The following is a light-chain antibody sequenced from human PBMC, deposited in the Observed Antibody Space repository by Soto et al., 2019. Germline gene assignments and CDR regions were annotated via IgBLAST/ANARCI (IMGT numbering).Light chain of an antibody. CDR2: STF. CDR1: QGIGTS. CDR3: LQHNSYPYT. V-gene: IGKV1-17*01. Sequence: DIQMTQSPSSLSASVGDRVTITCRPGQGIGTSLAWYQHKPGEAPKRLIYSTFTLQTGVPSRFSGSRSGTEFTLTLSRLQPEDFATYFCLQHNSYPYTFGRGTKLDIK. J-gene: IGKJ2*01.